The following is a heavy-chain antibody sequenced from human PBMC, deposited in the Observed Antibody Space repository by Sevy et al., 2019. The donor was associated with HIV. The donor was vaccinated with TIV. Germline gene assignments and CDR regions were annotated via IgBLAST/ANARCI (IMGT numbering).Heavy chain of an antibody. D-gene: IGHD2-2*01. Sequence: GGSLRLSCAASGFTFSSYEMNWVRQAPGKGLEWVSYISSSGSTIYYADSVKGRFTISRDNAKNSLYLQMNSLRAEDTAVYYCARAVVVPAEGGMDVWGPGTTVTVSS. J-gene: IGHJ6*02. CDR1: GFTFSSYE. CDR3: ARAVVVPAEGGMDV. CDR2: ISSSGSTI. V-gene: IGHV3-48*03.